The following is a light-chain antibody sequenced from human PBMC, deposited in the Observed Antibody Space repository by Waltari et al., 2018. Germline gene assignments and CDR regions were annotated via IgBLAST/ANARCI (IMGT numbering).Light chain of an antibody. V-gene: IGLV1-44*01. Sequence: QSVLTQPPSASGNPGQRVTISCSGSSSNIGSNTVNWYQQPPGTAPKLLIYSNNQRPSGVPDRFSGSKSGTSASLAISGLQSEDEADYYCAAWDDSLNGVVFGGGTKLTVL. CDR3: AAWDDSLNGVV. J-gene: IGLJ2*01. CDR1: SSNIGSNT. CDR2: SNN.